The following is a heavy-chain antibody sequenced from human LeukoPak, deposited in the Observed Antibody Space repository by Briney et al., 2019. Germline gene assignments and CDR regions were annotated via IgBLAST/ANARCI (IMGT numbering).Heavy chain of an antibody. Sequence: GGSLRLSCAASGFTFSDYYMTWIRQAPGKGLEWVSYISNSGSTIYYADFVKGRFTISRDNGKNSLYLQMNSLRAEDTAVYYCAREHTSGTYYIDYWGQGTLVTVSS. CDR3: AREHTSGTYYIDY. CDR1: GFTFSDYY. CDR2: ISNSGSTI. V-gene: IGHV3-11*01. D-gene: IGHD1-26*01. J-gene: IGHJ4*02.